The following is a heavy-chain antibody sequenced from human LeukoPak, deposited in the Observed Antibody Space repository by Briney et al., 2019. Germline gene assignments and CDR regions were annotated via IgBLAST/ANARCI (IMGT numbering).Heavy chain of an antibody. CDR1: RFIFSNYA. D-gene: IGHD2-15*01. J-gene: IGHJ4*02. CDR3: VRQDCSGGSCYLDY. CDR2: ISYHGRDQ. V-gene: IGHV3-30*04. Sequence: PGRSLRLSCAASRFIFSNYAMHWVRQAPGKGLDWVAVISYHGRDQFYADSVKGRFTISRDSSKDTLYLQMNSLRTEDTAVYYCVRQDCSGGSCYLDYWGQRTLVTVSS.